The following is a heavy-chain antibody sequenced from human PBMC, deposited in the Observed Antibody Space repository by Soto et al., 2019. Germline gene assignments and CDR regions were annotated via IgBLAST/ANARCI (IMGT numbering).Heavy chain of an antibody. J-gene: IGHJ6*03. CDR3: ARNVVVPAAMYGYYYMDV. V-gene: IGHV1-69*02. D-gene: IGHD2-2*01. Sequence: ASVKLSCTASGGTISSYTISWVRQAPGQGLEWMGRIIPILGIANYAQKFQGRVTITADKSTSTAYMELSSLRSEDTAVYYCARNVVVPAAMYGYYYMDVWGKGTTVTVSS. CDR2: IIPILGIA. CDR1: GGTISSYT.